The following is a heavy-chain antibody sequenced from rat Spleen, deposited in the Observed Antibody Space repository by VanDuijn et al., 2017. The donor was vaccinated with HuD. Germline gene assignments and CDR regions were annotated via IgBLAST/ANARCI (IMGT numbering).Heavy chain of an antibody. D-gene: IGHD3-2*01. CDR2: ISSGGNT. Sequence: QVQLKESGPGLVQPSQTLSLTCTVSGFSLTSNGVSWVRQPPGKGLEWIAAISSGGNTYSNSPLKSRLSISRDTSKSQVFLKMNSLQTEDTAIYFCTRSHPGVMDAWGQGASVTVSS. J-gene: IGHJ4*01. V-gene: IGHV2S12*01. CDR1: GFSLTSNG. CDR3: TRSHPGVMDA.